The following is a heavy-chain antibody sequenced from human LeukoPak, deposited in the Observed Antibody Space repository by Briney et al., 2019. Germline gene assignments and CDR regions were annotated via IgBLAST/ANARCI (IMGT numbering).Heavy chain of an antibody. CDR3: ARTIAVAGRPLFDY. CDR2: ISGSGGST. J-gene: IGHJ4*02. D-gene: IGHD6-19*01. CDR1: GFTFSSYA. V-gene: IGHV3-23*01. Sequence: PGGSLRLSCAASGFTFSSYAMSWVRQAPGKGLEWVSAISGSGGSTYYADSVKGRFTISRDNSKNTLYLQMNSLRAEDTAVYYCARTIAVAGRPLFDYWGQGTPVTVSS.